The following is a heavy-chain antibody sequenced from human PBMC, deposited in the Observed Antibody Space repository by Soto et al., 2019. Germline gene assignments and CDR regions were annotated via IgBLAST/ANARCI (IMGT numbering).Heavy chain of an antibody. CDR3: ARDRTNSPDYFDY. J-gene: IGHJ4*02. CDR1: GDSISSDDYY. CDR2: IYYTGRT. D-gene: IGHD2-2*01. Sequence: SETLSLTCTLSGDSISSDDYYWSRIRQPPGKGLEWVGYIYYTGRTSYNPSLESRLTISIDTSKNQFSLKLSSVSAADTAVYYCARDRTNSPDYFDYWGQGALVTV. V-gene: IGHV4-30-4*01.